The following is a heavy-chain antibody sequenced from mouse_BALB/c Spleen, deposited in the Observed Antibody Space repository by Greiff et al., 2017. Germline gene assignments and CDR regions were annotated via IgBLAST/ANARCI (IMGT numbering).Heavy chain of an antibody. CDR1: GFNIKDTY. J-gene: IGHJ4*01. Sequence: EVQLQQSGAELVKPGASVKLSCTASGFNIKDTYMHWVKQRHEQGLEWIGRIDPANGNTKYDPKFQGKATITADTSSNTAYLQLSSLTSEDTAVYYCARASIYYGNYVYAMDYWGQGTSVTVSS. D-gene: IGHD2-1*01. V-gene: IGHV14-3*02. CDR2: IDPANGNT. CDR3: ARASIYYGNYVYAMDY.